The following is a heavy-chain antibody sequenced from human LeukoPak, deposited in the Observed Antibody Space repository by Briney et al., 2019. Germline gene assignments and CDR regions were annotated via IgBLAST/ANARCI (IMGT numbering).Heavy chain of an antibody. V-gene: IGHV4-39*07. CDR3: ARDSFNYDFWSGYHDAFDI. J-gene: IGHJ3*02. D-gene: IGHD3-3*01. CDR1: GGSISSSSYY. Sequence: SETLSLTCTVSGGSISSSSYYWGWIRQPPGTGLEWIGSIYYSGSTYYNPSLKSRVTISVDTSKNQFSLKLSSVTAADTAVYYCARDSFNYDFWSGYHDAFDIWGQGTMVTVSS. CDR2: IYYSGST.